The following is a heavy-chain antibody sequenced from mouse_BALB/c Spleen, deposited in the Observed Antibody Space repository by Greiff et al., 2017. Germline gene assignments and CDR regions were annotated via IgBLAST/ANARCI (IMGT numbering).Heavy chain of an antibody. Sequence: QVQLKQSGPQLVRPGASVKISCKASGYSFTSYWMHCVKQRPGQGLEWIGMIDPSDSETRLNQKFKDKATLTVDKSSSTAYMQLSSPTSEDSAVYYCARFEITTEDYAMDYWGQGTSVTVSS. CDR2: IDPSDSET. CDR3: ARFEITTEDYAMDY. CDR1: GYSFTSYW. D-gene: IGHD2-4*01. V-gene: IGHV1S126*01. J-gene: IGHJ4*01.